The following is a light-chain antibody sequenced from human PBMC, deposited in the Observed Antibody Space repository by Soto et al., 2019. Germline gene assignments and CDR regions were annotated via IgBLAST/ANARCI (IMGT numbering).Light chain of an antibody. CDR2: GAS. CDR1: QSLNRN. CDR3: QHYNDWPPAFT. Sequence: EILMTQSPATLSVSPGERATLSCRASQSLNRNLAWYQQKPGQAPRLIIYGASTRASGIPARFSGSGSGTEFTLTFISLQSEDFELYYCQHYNDWPPAFTFGPGTKVDL. J-gene: IGKJ3*01. V-gene: IGKV3D-15*01.